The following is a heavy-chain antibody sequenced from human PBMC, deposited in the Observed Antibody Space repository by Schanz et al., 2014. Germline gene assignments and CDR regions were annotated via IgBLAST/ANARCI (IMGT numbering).Heavy chain of an antibody. V-gene: IGHV3-21*02. CDR2: IGNGGVTI. D-gene: IGHD6-25*01. J-gene: IGHJ4*02. CDR3: ARSGGSVFDY. CDR1: GFTASSHS. Sequence: EVQLVESGGGLVKPGGSLRLSCGVSGFTASSHSMNWVRQAPGKGLEWVSYIGNGGVTIYYADSVKGRFTISRDNSKNSLYLQMNSLRAEDTAVYYCARSGGSVFDYWGQGTLVTVSS.